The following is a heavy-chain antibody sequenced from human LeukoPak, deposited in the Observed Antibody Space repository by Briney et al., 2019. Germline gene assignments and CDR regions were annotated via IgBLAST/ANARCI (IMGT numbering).Heavy chain of an antibody. D-gene: IGHD3-16*02. V-gene: IGHV3-11*01. Sequence: GGSLRLSCAASGFIFSDYYMTWIRQAPGKGLEWVSYITNIDSTKKYADSVKGRFTISRDNSKNTLYLQMNSLRAEDTAVYYCAKGGMITFGGVIVRTYAFDIWGQGTMVTVSS. CDR3: AKGGMITFGGVIVRTYAFDI. CDR1: GFIFSDYY. J-gene: IGHJ3*02. CDR2: ITNIDSTK.